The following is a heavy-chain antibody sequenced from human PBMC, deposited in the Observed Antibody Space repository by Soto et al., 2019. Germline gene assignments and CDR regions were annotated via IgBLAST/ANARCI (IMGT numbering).Heavy chain of an antibody. D-gene: IGHD1-1*01. CDR2: IKQDGSEK. CDR1: GFSFSDYW. Sequence: GSLRLSCAASGFSFSDYWMTWVRQAPGKGLDWVANIKQDGSEKYYLDSLKGRFTISRDNAKNSVYLLMNSLRAEDTAVYYCARGKDGRRAGTYYFDMDVWGKGTTVTVSS. J-gene: IGHJ6*03. CDR3: ARGKDGRRAGTYYFDMDV. V-gene: IGHV3-7*01.